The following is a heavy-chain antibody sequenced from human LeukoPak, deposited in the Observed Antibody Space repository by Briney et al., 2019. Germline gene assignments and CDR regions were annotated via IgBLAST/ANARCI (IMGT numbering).Heavy chain of an antibody. V-gene: IGHV1-2*02. J-gene: IGHJ4*02. CDR3: ARDPDYGGNSGIDY. CDR1: GYTFTGYY. Sequence: GASVKVSCKASGYTFTGYYMHWVRQAPGQGLEWMGWINPNSGGTNYAQKFQGRVTMTRDTSISTAYMEMSRLRSDDTAVYYCARDPDYGGNSGIDYWGQGTLVTVSS. CDR2: INPNSGGT. D-gene: IGHD4-23*01.